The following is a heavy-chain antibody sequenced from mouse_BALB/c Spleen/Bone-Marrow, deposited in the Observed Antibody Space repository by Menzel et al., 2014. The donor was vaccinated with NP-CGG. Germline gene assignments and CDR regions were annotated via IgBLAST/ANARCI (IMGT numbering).Heavy chain of an antibody. CDR2: IRNKAKGYTT. D-gene: IGHD2-1*01. J-gene: IGHJ1*01. Sequence: EVKLVESGGGLVQPGGSLRLSCATSGFTLTDYYMSWVRQPPGKALEWLGFIRNKAKGYTTEYSASVKGRFTISRDNSQSILYRQMNTLRPEDSATYYCARDIEGNFSYKYLEVWGAGTTVTVSS. CDR3: ARDIEGNFSYKYLEV. V-gene: IGHV7-3*02. CDR1: GFTLTDYY.